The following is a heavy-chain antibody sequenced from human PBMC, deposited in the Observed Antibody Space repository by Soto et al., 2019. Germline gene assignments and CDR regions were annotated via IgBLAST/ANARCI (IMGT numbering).Heavy chain of an antibody. Sequence: QVQLVEAGGGVVQFGRSLRLSCAVSGFSLSRYGMHWVRQAPGKGLEWVAVIWYDGSKTYYADPVKGRFSISRDISKNTLYLQLDSLRAEDTAVYYCARDTGFVAVTLDYWGQGVLVTVSS. CDR1: GFSLSRYG. D-gene: IGHD3-10*01. J-gene: IGHJ4*02. CDR3: ARDTGFVAVTLDY. V-gene: IGHV3-33*01. CDR2: IWYDGSKT.